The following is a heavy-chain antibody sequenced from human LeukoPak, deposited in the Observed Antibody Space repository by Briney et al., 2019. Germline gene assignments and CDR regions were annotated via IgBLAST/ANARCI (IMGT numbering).Heavy chain of an antibody. J-gene: IGHJ6*03. V-gene: IGHV4-59*01. CDR1: GGSISSYY. D-gene: IGHD3-22*01. CDR2: IYYSGST. CDR3: ARRSENYDSSGYYLTYMDV. Sequence: SETLSLTCTVSGGSISSYYWSWIRQPAGKGLEWIGYIYYSGSTNYNPSLKSRVTISVDTSKNQFSLKLSSVTAADTAVYYCARRSENYDSSGYYLTYMDVWGKGTTVTVSS.